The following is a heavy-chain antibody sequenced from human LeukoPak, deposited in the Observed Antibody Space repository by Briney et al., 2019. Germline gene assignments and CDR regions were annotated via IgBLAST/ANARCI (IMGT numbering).Heavy chain of an antibody. CDR1: GYSISSGYY. D-gene: IGHD2-21*02. CDR2: IYHSGST. CDR3: ARQWWGHNWFDP. Sequence: SETLSLTCTVSGYSISSGYYWGWIRQPPGKGLEWIGSIYHSGSTYYNPSLKSRVTISVDTSKNQFSLKLSSVAAADTAVYYCARQWWGHNWFDPWGQGTLVTVSS. J-gene: IGHJ5*02. V-gene: IGHV4-38-2*02.